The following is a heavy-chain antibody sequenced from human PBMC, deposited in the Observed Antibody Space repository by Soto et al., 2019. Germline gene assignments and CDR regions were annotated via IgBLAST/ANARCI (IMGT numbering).Heavy chain of an antibody. CDR2: IYPGDSDT. J-gene: IGHJ6*02. CDR3: ARHLAYCSGGSCYSWYYGMDV. V-gene: IGHV5-51*01. Sequence: GESLKISCKGSGYSFTSYWIGWVRQMPGKGLEWMGIIYPGDSDTRYSPSFQGQVTISADKSISTAYLQRSSLKASDTAMYYCARHLAYCSGGSCYSWYYGMDVWGQGTTVTVSS. CDR1: GYSFTSYW. D-gene: IGHD2-15*01.